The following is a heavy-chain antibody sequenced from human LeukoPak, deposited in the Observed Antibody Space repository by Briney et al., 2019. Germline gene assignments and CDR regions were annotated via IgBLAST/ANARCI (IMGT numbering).Heavy chain of an antibody. CDR1: GFTFSGYS. J-gene: IGHJ1*01. CDR2: ISSSSSYI. CDR3: ASPPYCGGDCYSEGLVYFQH. Sequence: GGSLRLSCAASGFTFSGYSMNWVRQAPGKGLEWVSSISSSSSYIYYADSVKGRFTISRDNAKNSLYLQMNSLRAEDTAVYYCASPPYCGGDCYSEGLVYFQHWGQGTLVTVSS. V-gene: IGHV3-21*01. D-gene: IGHD2-21*02.